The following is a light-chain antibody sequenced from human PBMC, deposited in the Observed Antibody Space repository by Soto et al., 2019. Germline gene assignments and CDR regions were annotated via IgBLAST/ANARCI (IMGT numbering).Light chain of an antibody. CDR2: KAS. Sequence: DIQMTQSPSTLSASVGDRVTITCRASQSISSWLAWYQQKPGKAPRLLIYKASSLESGVPSRFSGSGSGTEFPLTISSLQPDDFATYYCQQYNSYALAFGHGTKVEIK. J-gene: IGKJ1*01. V-gene: IGKV1-5*03. CDR3: QQYNSYALA. CDR1: QSISSW.